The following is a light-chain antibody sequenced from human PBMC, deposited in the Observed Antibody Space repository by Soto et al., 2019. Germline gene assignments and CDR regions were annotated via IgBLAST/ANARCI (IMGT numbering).Light chain of an antibody. J-gene: IGKJ4*01. CDR2: DAS. V-gene: IGKV3-11*01. CDR3: QQRSNWPRVLT. CDR1: QSVSSY. Sequence: EIVLTQSPATLSLSPGERATLSCRASQSVSSYLAWYQQKPGQAPRLLINDASNRATGIPARFSGSGSGTDIPLTIRSLEPEDFAVYFCQQRSNWPRVLTFGGGTQVEIK.